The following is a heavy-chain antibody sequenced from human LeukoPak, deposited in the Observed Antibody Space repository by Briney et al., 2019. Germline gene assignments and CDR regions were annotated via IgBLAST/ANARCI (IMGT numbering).Heavy chain of an antibody. CDR1: GFTFSSYG. CDR3: AKAFTTVTTLYPVDI. J-gene: IGHJ3*02. D-gene: IGHD4-17*01. V-gene: IGHV3-30*02. Sequence: QPGGSLRLSCAASGFTFSSYGMHWVRQAPGKGLGWVAFIRYDGSNKYYADSVKGRFTISRDNSKNTLYLQMNSLRAEDTAVYYCAKAFTTVTTLYPVDIWGQGTMVTVSS. CDR2: IRYDGSNK.